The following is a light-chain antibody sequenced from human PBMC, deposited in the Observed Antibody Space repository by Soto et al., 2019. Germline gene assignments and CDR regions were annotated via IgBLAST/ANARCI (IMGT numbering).Light chain of an antibody. J-gene: IGKJ1*01. V-gene: IGKV3-20*01. CDR3: QQYGSSLPCT. Sequence: EIVLTQSPGTLSLSPGERATLSCRASQSVSSSYLAWYQRKPGQAPRLLIYGASSRATGIPDRFSGSGSGTNFTLTISRLEPEDFAVYYCQQYGSSLPCTFGQGTKVQIK. CDR2: GAS. CDR1: QSVSSSY.